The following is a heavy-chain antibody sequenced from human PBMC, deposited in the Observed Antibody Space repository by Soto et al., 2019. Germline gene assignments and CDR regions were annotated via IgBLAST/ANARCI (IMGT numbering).Heavy chain of an antibody. V-gene: IGHV3-33*01. CDR2: LWYDGSRT. J-gene: IGHJ4*02. CDR3: AREQIGVAGSTYDY. D-gene: IGHD6-19*01. CDR1: GFTFSTYG. Sequence: QVQLVESGGGVVQPGTSLRLSCAASGFTFSTYGMHWVRQAPGKGLDWVALLWYDGSRTHYAESVKGRFIISRDNSKNTLFLQMNSLRVEDTAVYYCAREQIGVAGSTYDYWGQGTLVTVSS.